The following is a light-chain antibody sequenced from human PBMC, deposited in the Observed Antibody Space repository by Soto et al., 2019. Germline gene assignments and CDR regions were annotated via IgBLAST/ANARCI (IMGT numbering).Light chain of an antibody. CDR3: CSYAGTITYV. J-gene: IGLJ1*01. Sequence: QSVLTQPASVSGSPGQSITISCTGTSSDVGSDNLVSWCQHHPGKAPKLLIYEVNKRPSGVSNRFSGSKSGNTASLTISGLQAEDESDYFCCSYAGTITYVFGTGTQLTVL. CDR1: SSDVGSDNL. CDR2: EVN. V-gene: IGLV2-23*02.